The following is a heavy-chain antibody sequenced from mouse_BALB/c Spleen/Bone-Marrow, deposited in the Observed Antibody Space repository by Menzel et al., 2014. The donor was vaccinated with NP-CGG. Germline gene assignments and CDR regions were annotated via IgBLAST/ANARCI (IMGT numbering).Heavy chain of an antibody. CDR3: ARHRYYAIDY. Sequence: QVQLKHSGPGLVAPSQSLSITCTISGFSLTNYGVHWVRQPPGKGLEWLVVIWSDGSTTSNSALKSRLSISKDNSKNQVFLKMNSLQTDDTAMYYCARHRYYAIDYWGQGTPVTVSS. CDR1: GFSLTNYG. V-gene: IGHV2-6-1*01. J-gene: IGHJ4*01. CDR2: IWSDGST.